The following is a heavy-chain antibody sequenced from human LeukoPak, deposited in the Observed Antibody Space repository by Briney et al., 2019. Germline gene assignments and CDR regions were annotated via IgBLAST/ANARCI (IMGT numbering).Heavy chain of an antibody. CDR2: ISISGDST. CDR1: GFTFNHFA. Sequence: GGSLRLSCVASGFTFNHFAMNWVRQAPGRGLEWVSSISISGDSTSYGDSVKGRFTLSRDNSKNTVYLQVNSLRAEDTAVYYCAKSTWGPAGFYYYMDVWGKGTTVIVSS. D-gene: IGHD2-2*01. V-gene: IGHV3-23*01. J-gene: IGHJ6*03. CDR3: AKSTWGPAGFYYYMDV.